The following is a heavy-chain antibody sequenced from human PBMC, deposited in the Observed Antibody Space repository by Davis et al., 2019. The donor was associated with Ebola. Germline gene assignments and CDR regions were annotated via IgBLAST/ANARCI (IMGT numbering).Heavy chain of an antibody. CDR3: AKDGNYDFWSGHTIHYYYMDV. J-gene: IGHJ6*03. V-gene: IGHV3-30*18. CDR2: TSSDGGNR. CDR1: GFTFSSYG. Sequence: PGGSLRLSCVVSGFTFSSYGMHWVRQAPGKWLEWVAVTSSDGGNRYYADFVKGRFTIYRDNSKNTLYLQMNSLRDEDTSVYYCAKDGNYDFWSGHTIHYYYMDVWGKGTTVTVSS. D-gene: IGHD3-3*01.